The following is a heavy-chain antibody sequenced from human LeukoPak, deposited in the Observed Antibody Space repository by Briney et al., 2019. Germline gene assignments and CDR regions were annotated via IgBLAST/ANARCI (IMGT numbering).Heavy chain of an antibody. CDR2: INPSGGSP. Sequence: ASVKVSCKASGYTVSNYYLHWVRQAPGQGPEWMGRINPSGGSPIYAQRFQDRVSMTRDMSASTVYMGLSSLRSEDTAIYYCARELTTGMYFFDYWGQGTLVTVSS. J-gene: IGHJ4*02. CDR3: ARELTTGMYFFDY. CDR1: GYTVSNYY. D-gene: IGHD1-1*01. V-gene: IGHV1-46*01.